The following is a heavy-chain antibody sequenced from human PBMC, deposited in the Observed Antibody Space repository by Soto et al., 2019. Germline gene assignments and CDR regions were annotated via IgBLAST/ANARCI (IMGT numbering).Heavy chain of an antibody. CDR3: ARGVVVVPAAILWFDP. Sequence: LSLTCAVSGGSISSGGYSWSWIRQPPGKGLEWIGYIYHSGSTYYNPSLKSRVTISVDRSKNQFSLKLSSVTAADTAVYYCARGVVVVPAAILWFDPWGQGTLVTVSS. V-gene: IGHV4-30-2*01. CDR1: GGSISSGGYS. CDR2: IYHSGST. D-gene: IGHD2-2*02. J-gene: IGHJ5*02.